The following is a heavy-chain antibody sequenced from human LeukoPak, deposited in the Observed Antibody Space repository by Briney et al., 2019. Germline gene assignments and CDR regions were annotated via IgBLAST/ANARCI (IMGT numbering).Heavy chain of an antibody. CDR2: INPNSGGT. CDR3: AREGDGYKILPFDY. V-gene: IGHV1-2*06. J-gene: IGHJ4*02. D-gene: IGHD5-24*01. Sequence: AASVKVSCKASGYTFTGYYMHWVQQAPGQGLEWMGRINPNSGGTNYAQKFQGRVTMTRDTSISTAYMELSRLRSDDTAVYYCAREGDGYKILPFDYWGQGTLVTVSS. CDR1: GYTFTGYY.